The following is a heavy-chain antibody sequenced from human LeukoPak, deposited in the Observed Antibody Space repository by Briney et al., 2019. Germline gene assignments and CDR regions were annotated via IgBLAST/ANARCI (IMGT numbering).Heavy chain of an antibody. CDR3: ARVEGYSYGYFDY. V-gene: IGHV3-7*03. CDR1: GFTFSSYW. D-gene: IGHD5-18*01. CDR2: IRQDGSEK. J-gene: IGHJ4*02. Sequence: GGSLRLSCAASGFTFSSYWMSWVRQAPRKGLEWVANIRQDGSEKYYVDSVKGRFTISRDNAKNSLYLQMNSLRAEDTAVYYCARVEGYSYGYFDYWGQGTLVTVSS.